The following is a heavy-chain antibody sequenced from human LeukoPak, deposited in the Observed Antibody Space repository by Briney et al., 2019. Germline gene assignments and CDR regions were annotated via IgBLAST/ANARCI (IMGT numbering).Heavy chain of an antibody. V-gene: IGHV3-23*01. CDR2: INSGGDDT. J-gene: IGHJ4*02. D-gene: IGHD1-26*01. Sequence: PGGSLRLSCAASGFTVSSIYMSWVRQAPGKGLEWVSAINSGGDDTVHADSVKGRLTISRDNSKNTLYLQMNSLRAEDTAIYYCTKGGSYAPLDYWGQGTLVTVSS. CDR1: GFTVSSIY. CDR3: TKGGSYAPLDY.